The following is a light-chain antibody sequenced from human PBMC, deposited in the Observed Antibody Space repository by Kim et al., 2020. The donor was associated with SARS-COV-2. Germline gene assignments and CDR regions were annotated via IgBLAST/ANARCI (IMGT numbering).Light chain of an antibody. Sequence: GQRVTISCSGRSTNIGSNTVNWYQQPPGTAPKLLIDSNDQGPSGVPDRFSGSKSGTSASLAISGLQSEDEADYYCAAWDDSLNGVVFGGGTQLTVL. J-gene: IGLJ2*01. V-gene: IGLV1-44*01. CDR1: STNIGSNT. CDR3: AAWDDSLNGVV. CDR2: SND.